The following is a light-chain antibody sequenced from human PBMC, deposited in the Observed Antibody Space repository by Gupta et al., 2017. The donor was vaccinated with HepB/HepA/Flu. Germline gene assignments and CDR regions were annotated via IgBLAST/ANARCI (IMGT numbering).Light chain of an antibody. CDR2: DVT. Sequence: QSAPTQPRSVSGSPGLSVTISCTGTIDNLGGYNYVSWYQQHPGKAPKLIIYDVTKRPSGVPDRFSASKSGSAATLTISGLQADDEADYYCVSYTGEYIFGTGTRVTVL. J-gene: IGLJ1*01. V-gene: IGLV2-11*01. CDR3: VSYTGEYI. CDR1: IDNLGGYNY.